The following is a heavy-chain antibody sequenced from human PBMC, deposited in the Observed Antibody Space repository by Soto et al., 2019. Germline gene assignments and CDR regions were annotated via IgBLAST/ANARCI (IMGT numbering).Heavy chain of an antibody. V-gene: IGHV4-4*07. CDR3: ARQKTGSSSWYDY. CDR1: GGSISNYY. J-gene: IGHJ4*02. Sequence: QVQLQESGPGLVKPSETLSLTCTVSGGSISNYYWTWIRQPAGKGLEWIGRIYTSGSTNFNPSLKSRVTMSVDTSNNQFSLKLSSVTAADTAVYYCARQKTGSSSWYDYWGQGTLVTVSP. D-gene: IGHD6-13*01. CDR2: IYTSGST.